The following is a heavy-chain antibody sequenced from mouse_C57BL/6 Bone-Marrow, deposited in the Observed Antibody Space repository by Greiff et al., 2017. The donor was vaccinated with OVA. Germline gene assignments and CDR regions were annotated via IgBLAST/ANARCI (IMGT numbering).Heavy chain of an antibody. CDR3: ARFITTVVAKEAWFAY. CDR2: IYPRDGST. Sequence: VMLVESGPELVKPGASVKLSCKASGYTFTSYDINWVKQRPGQGLEWIGWIYPRDGSTKYNEKFKGKATLTVDTSSSTAYMELHSLTSEDSAVYFCARFITTVVAKEAWFAYWGQGTLVTVSA. J-gene: IGHJ3*01. CDR1: GYTFTSYD. D-gene: IGHD1-1*01. V-gene: IGHV1-85*01.